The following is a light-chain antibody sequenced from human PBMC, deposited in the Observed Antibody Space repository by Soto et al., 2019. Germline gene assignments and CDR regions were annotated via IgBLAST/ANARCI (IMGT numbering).Light chain of an antibody. Sequence: QSALTQPPSASGSPGQSGTISCTGTNSDVWGYDYTSWFQRHPGKAPKLRIYEVTIRPSGGSDCFSGSKSGNTASRTVSVLQAEDKAEYYCISYTGGNPSYVYGTGTKVTVL. J-gene: IGLJ1*01. V-gene: IGLV2-8*01. CDR1: NSDVWGYDY. CDR3: ISYTGGNPSYV. CDR2: EVT.